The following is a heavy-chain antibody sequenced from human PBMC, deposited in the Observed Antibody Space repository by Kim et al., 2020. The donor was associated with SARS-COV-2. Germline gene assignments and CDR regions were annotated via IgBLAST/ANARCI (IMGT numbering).Heavy chain of an antibody. CDR2: INVGYGNT. CDR3: ARDGTTRSGGYYFDY. V-gene: IGHV1-3*01. D-gene: IGHD1-1*01. Sequence: ASVKVSCKASGYTFTSYTMHWVRQAPGQGLEWMGWINVGYGNTKYFQKFQGRVTITRDTSASTAYMELSSLRSEDTAVYYCARDGTTRSGGYYFDYWGQGALVTVSS. CDR1: GYTFTSYT. J-gene: IGHJ4*02.